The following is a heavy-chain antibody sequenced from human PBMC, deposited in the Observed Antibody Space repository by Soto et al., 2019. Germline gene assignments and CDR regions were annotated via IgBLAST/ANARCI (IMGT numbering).Heavy chain of an antibody. D-gene: IGHD3-3*01. Sequence: GGSLGLSCAASGFTFSSYAMSWVRQAPGKGLEWVSAISGSGGSTYYADSVKGRFTISRDNSKNTLYLQMNSLRAEDTAVYYCAKHVRSGYYRIDYWGQGTLVTVSS. CDR3: AKHVRSGYYRIDY. CDR2: ISGSGGST. V-gene: IGHV3-23*01. J-gene: IGHJ4*02. CDR1: GFTFSSYA.